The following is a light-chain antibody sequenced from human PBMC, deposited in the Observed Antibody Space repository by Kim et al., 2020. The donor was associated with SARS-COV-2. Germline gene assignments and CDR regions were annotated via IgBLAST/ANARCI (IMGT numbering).Light chain of an antibody. J-gene: IGLJ3*02. V-gene: IGLV3-21*04. CDR2: YDS. CDR3: QVWDSSSDRRV. CDR1: NIGSKS. Sequence: SVAPGKTARITCGGNNIGSKSVHWYQQKPGQAPVLVIYYDSDRPSGIPERFSGSNSGNTATLSRVEAGDEADYYCQVWDSSSDRRVFGGGTQLTVL.